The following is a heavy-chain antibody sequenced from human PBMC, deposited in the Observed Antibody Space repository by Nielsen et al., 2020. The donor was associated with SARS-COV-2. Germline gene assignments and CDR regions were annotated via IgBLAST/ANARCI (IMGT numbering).Heavy chain of an antibody. V-gene: IGHV4-59*12. CDR2: IYYSGST. D-gene: IGHD3-22*01. CDR3: ARDGNIVASTYYYYYGMDV. J-gene: IGHJ6*02. CDR1: GGSISSYY. Sequence: SETLSLTCTVSGGSISSYYWSWIRQPPGKGLEWIGYIYYSGSTNYNPSLKSRVTISVDTSKNQFSLKLSSVTAADTAVYYCARDGNIVASTYYYYYGMDVWGQGTTVTVSS.